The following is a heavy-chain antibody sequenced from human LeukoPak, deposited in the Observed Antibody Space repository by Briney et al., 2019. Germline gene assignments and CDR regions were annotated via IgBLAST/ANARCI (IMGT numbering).Heavy chain of an antibody. J-gene: IGHJ4*02. Sequence: GGSLRLSCAASGFIFNYYWMSWVRQAPGKGLEWVANIKDDGSEKYFSDSVKGRFTISRDNAKNSLYLQMNSLRAEDTAVYYCARAEKIAVAGMGYYFDYWGQGTLVTVSS. V-gene: IGHV3-7*01. CDR1: GFIFNYYW. CDR3: ARAEKIAVAGMGYYFDY. D-gene: IGHD6-19*01. CDR2: IKDDGSEK.